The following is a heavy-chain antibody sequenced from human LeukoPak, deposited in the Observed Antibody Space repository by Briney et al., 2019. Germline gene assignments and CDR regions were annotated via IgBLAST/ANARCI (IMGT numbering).Heavy chain of an antibody. CDR2: IIPIFGTA. CDR1: GGTFSSYA. J-gene: IGHJ3*02. CDR3: ASAGYCSSTSCYPRAFDI. V-gene: IGHV1-69*05. D-gene: IGHD2-2*01. Sequence: SVKVSCKASGGTFSSYAISWVRQAPGQGLEWMGGIIPIFGTANYAQKFQGRVTITTDESTSTAYMELSSLRSEDTAVYYCASAGYCSSTSCYPRAFDIWGQGTMVTVSS.